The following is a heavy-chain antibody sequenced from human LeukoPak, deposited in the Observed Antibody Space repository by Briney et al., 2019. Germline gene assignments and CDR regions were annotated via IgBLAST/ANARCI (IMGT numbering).Heavy chain of an antibody. D-gene: IGHD4-11*01. Sequence: PGGSLRLSCAASGFTFSSYWMNWARQAPGKGLEWVASINHNGNVNYYVDSVKGRFTISRDNAKNSLYLQMSNLRAEDTAVYYCARDGSNWSNDYYHGVDVWGQGTTVTVSS. CDR3: ARDGSNWSNDYYHGVDV. CDR2: INHNGNVN. CDR1: GFTFSSYW. J-gene: IGHJ6*02. V-gene: IGHV3-7*03.